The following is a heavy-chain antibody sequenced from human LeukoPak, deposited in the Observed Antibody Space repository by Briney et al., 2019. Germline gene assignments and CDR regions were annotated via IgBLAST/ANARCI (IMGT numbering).Heavy chain of an antibody. V-gene: IGHV5-51*01. CDR3: GRAGFDY. D-gene: IGHD1-14*01. CDR1: GYSFPRYW. CDR2: IYPSDSST. Sequence: GGSLQISCKTSGYSFPRYWIGWVRRTPGRGLEWMGIIYPSDSSTIYSPSFQGQVTISADKSITTAYLQWSSLKASDSAIYYCGRAGFDYWGQGALVTVSS. J-gene: IGHJ4*02.